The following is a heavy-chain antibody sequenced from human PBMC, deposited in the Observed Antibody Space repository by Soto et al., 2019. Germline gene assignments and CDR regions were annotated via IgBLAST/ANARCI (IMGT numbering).Heavy chain of an antibody. CDR2: IYYSGST. CDR1: GGSFSGYY. D-gene: IGHD1-26*01. J-gene: IGHJ4*02. V-gene: IGHV4-59*06. Sequence: SETLSLTSDVYGGSFSGYYWSWIRQPPGKGLEWIGYIYYSGSTYYNPSLKSRATISVDTSKNQFSLKLSSVTAADTAVYYCARTPLLWGQGTLVTVSS. CDR3: ARTPLL.